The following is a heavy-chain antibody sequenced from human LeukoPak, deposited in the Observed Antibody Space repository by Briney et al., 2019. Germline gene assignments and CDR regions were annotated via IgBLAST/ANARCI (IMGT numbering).Heavy chain of an antibody. CDR2: INPSGGST. J-gene: IGHJ4*02. V-gene: IGHV1-46*01. CDR3: ARTPVGARYLDY. D-gene: IGHD1-26*01. Sequence: VASVKVSCKASGYTFTSYYMHWVRQAPGQGLEWMGIINPSGGSTSYAQKFQGRVTMTRDMSTSTVYMELSRLRSEDTAVYYCARTPVGARYLDYWGQGTLVTVSS. CDR1: GYTFTSYY.